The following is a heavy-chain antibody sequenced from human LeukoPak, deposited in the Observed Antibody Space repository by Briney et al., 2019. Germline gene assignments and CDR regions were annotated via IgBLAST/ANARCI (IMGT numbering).Heavy chain of an antibody. D-gene: IGHD4-17*01. J-gene: IGHJ5*02. CDR3: ARRLRSNPGFDP. CDR1: GYTLTELS. CDR2: FDPEDGET. V-gene: IGHV1-24*01. Sequence: ASVKVSCKVSGYTLTELSMHWVRQAPGKGLEWMGGFDPEDGETIYAQKFQGRVTMTEDTSTDTAYMELSSLRSEDTAVYYCARRLRSNPGFDPWGQGTLVTVSS.